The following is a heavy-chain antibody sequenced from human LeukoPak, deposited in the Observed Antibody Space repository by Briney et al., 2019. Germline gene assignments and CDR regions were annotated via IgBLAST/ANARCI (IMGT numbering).Heavy chain of an antibody. Sequence: ASVKVSCKASGYTFSGFYVHWVRQAPGQGLEWMGIIKVSGGRTEYAQKFQGRVTVTKDMSTSTVYMELNNLRSEDTAVYYCARSTYCGGDCYPDYWGQGTLVTVSS. J-gene: IGHJ4*02. D-gene: IGHD2-21*02. CDR1: GYTFSGFY. V-gene: IGHV1-46*01. CDR2: IKVSGGRT. CDR3: ARSTYCGGDCYPDY.